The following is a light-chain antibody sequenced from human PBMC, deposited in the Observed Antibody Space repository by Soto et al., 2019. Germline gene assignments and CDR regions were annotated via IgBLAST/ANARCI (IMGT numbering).Light chain of an antibody. V-gene: IGLV2-14*03. J-gene: IGLJ1*01. CDR1: SSDIGAYDY. Sequence: SGLTEPTSVSWCPGQSITISCSGTSSDIGAYDYVSWYQQHPGRAPKLIIYEVSHRFSGLSYRFSGSKSGNTASLTISGLQAEYEGDYYCTSFAPGRIYVFGSGTKVTVL. CDR3: TSFAPGRIYV. CDR2: EVS.